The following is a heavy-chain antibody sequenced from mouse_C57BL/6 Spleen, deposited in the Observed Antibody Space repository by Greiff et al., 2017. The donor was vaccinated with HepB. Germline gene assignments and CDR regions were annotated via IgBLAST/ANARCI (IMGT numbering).Heavy chain of an antibody. CDR1: GYAFSSSW. CDR3: ARSNYDYSGFAY. J-gene: IGHJ3*01. CDR2: IYPGDGDT. Sequence: QVQLKQSGPELVKPGASVKISCKASGYAFSSSWMNWVKQRPGKGLEWIGRIYPGDGDTNYNGKFKGKATLTADKSSSTAYMQLSSLTSEDSAVYFGARSNYDYSGFAYWGQGTLVAVSA. D-gene: IGHD2-4*01. V-gene: IGHV1-82*01.